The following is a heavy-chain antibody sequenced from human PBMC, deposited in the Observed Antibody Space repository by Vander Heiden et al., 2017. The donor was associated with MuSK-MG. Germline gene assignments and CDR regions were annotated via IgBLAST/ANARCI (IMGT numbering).Heavy chain of an antibody. V-gene: IGHV4-39*01. J-gene: IGHJ4*02. D-gene: IGHD6-19*01. Sequence: QLQLQESGPGLVKPSETLSLTYTVSGGSFSNNNDYWGWIRQPPGKGLEWSGSIYYSGRTYYNPSLKSRVTISVDTSKKQFSLKLSSVTAADTAVYYCASPLPDYSSGWYVYWGQGTLVTVSS. CDR2: IYYSGRT. CDR3: ASPLPDYSSGWYVY. CDR1: GGSFSNNNDY.